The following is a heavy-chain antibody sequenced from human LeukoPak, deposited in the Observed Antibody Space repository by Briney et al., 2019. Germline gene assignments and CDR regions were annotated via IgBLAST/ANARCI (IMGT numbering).Heavy chain of an antibody. CDR3: ARDGDSSGYYAAFDI. Sequence: GGSLRLSCAASGFTFGSYAMSWVRQAPGKGLEWLSAITGSGGSTFYAASVRGRFTISRDNSKNSLYLQMNSLRDEDTAVYYCARDGDSSGYYAAFDIWGQGTMVTVSS. CDR1: GFTFGSYA. J-gene: IGHJ3*02. CDR2: ITGSGGST. D-gene: IGHD3-22*01. V-gene: IGHV3-23*01.